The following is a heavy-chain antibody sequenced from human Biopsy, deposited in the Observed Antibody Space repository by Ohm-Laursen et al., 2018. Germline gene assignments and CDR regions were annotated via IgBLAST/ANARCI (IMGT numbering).Heavy chain of an antibody. J-gene: IGHJ4*01. V-gene: IGHV3-23*01. CDR3: ARDYTWNYVGIGY. Sequence: SLRLSCAASGFTFNIYAMNWVRQAPGKGLEWVSTISGTTTKTYYADSVKGRFTISRDNSKNTVSLQMDSLRAEDTALYYCARDYTWNYVGIGYWGHGTLVTVSP. CDR1: GFTFNIYA. CDR2: ISGTTTKT. D-gene: IGHD1-7*01.